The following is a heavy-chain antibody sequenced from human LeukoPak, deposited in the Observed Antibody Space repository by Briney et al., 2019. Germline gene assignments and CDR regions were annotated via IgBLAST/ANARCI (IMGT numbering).Heavy chain of an antibody. J-gene: IGHJ4*02. V-gene: IGHV3-49*03. CDR1: GFTFGDHS. Sequence: GGSLRLSCAASGFTFGDHSVSWFRQAPGKGLEWVGFIRSKAYGGTAEYAASVKGRFTISRDDSKSVAYLQMDSLKTEDTAVYYCTREIRYFDWFQADYWGQGTLVTVSS. D-gene: IGHD3-9*01. CDR3: TREIRYFDWFQADY. CDR2: IRSKAYGGTA.